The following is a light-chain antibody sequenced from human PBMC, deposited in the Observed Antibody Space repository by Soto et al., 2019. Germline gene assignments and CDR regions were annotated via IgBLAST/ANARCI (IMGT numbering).Light chain of an antibody. CDR2: AAS. CDR3: QQLNSYPWT. Sequence: DIQLSQSPSFLSASVGDRVTITCRASQGISSYLAWYQQKPGKAPKLLIYAASTLQSGVPSRFSGSGSGTEFTLTISSLQPEDFATYYCQQLNSYPWTFGQGTKV. CDR1: QGISSY. V-gene: IGKV1-9*01. J-gene: IGKJ1*01.